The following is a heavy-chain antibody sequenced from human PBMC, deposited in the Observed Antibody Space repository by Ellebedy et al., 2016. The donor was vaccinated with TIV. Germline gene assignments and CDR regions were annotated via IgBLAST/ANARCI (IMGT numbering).Heavy chain of an antibody. V-gene: IGHV4-39*01. CDR1: GGSISSSSYY. D-gene: IGHD4-17*01. J-gene: IGHJ4*02. CDR3: ARRRFETTVTTDIDY. Sequence: MPSETLSLTCTVSGGSISSSSYYWGWIRQPPGKGLEWIGSIYYSGSTYYNPSLKSRVTISVDTSKNQFSLKLSSVTAADTAVYYCARRRFETTVTTDIDYWGQGTLVTVSS. CDR2: IYYSGST.